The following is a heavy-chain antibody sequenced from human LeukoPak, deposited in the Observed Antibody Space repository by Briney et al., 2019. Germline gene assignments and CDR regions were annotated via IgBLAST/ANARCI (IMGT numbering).Heavy chain of an antibody. Sequence: GGSLRLSCVASGFTFSSYAMSWVRQAPGKGLEWVSAISGSGGSTYYADSVKGRFTISRDNSKNTLYLQMNSLRAEDTAVYYCAKTDSSGWYGRIFDIWGQGTMVTVSS. CDR2: ISGSGGST. CDR1: GFTFSSYA. V-gene: IGHV3-23*01. D-gene: IGHD6-19*01. CDR3: AKTDSSGWYGRIFDI. J-gene: IGHJ3*02.